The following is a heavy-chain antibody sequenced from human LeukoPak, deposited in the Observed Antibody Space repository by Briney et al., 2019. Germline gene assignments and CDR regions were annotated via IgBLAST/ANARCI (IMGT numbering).Heavy chain of an antibody. CDR1: GLTFSSHW. D-gene: IGHD1-26*01. Sequence: PGGSLRLSCAASGLTFSSHWMHWVRQAPGKGLEWVSSIGSGGSYIYYADSLKGRFTISRDNAKNSLYLQMNSLRAEDTAVYYCAKYGPQDSGSSHFDYWGQGALVTVSS. J-gene: IGHJ4*02. CDR3: AKYGPQDSGSSHFDY. V-gene: IGHV3-21*01. CDR2: IGSGGSYI.